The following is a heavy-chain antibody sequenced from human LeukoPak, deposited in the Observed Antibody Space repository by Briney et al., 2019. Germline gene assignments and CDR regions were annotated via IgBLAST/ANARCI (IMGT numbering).Heavy chain of an antibody. D-gene: IGHD6-19*01. Sequence: ASVKVSCKASGYTFTSYDINWVRQATGQGLEWMGWMNPNSGNTGYAQKFQGRVTMTRNTSISTAYMELGSLRSEDTAVYYCARGSGQYSSGWYREDYGMDVWGQGTTVTVSS. J-gene: IGHJ6*02. CDR3: ARGSGQYSSGWYREDYGMDV. CDR1: GYTFTSYD. V-gene: IGHV1-8*01. CDR2: MNPNSGNT.